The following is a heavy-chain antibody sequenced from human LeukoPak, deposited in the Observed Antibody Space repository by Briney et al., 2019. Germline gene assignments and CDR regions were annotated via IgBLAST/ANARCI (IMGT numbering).Heavy chain of an antibody. V-gene: IGHV4-4*02. CDR1: GVSITNSYW. CDR2: IYYSGST. J-gene: IGHJ4*02. CDR3: ARGGGRDFHFDS. Sequence: SGTLSLTCAVSGVSITNSYWWTWVRQSPGKGLEWVGEIYYSGSTNYNPSLKSRVTMSVDKSKNQFSLKLSSVTAADPAFYFCARGGGRDFHFDSWGQGTLVTVSS. D-gene: IGHD5-12*01.